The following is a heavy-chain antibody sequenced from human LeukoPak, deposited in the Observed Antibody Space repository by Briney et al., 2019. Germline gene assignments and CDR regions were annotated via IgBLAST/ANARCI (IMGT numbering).Heavy chain of an antibody. CDR1: GFTFSGSA. Sequence: PGGSLRLSCAASGFTFSGSAMHWVRQASGKGLEWVGRIRSKANSYATAYAASVKGRFTISRDDSKNTAYLQVNSLKTEDTAVYYCTSWYYYDSSGYCYWGQGTLVTVSS. J-gene: IGHJ4*02. CDR3: TSWYYYDSSGYCY. CDR2: IRSKANSYAT. V-gene: IGHV3-73*01. D-gene: IGHD3-22*01.